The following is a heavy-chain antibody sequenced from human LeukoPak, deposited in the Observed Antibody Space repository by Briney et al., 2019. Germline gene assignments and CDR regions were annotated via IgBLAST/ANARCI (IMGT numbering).Heavy chain of an antibody. CDR1: GFTFSSYT. J-gene: IGHJ4*02. CDR3: VGNYYDSSGLDY. CDR2: ITTSDGNT. D-gene: IGHD3-22*01. V-gene: IGHV3-23*01. Sequence: GGSLRLSCAASGFTFSSYTMSWVRQAPGKGLEWVSTITTSDGNTYYADSVKGRFTVSRDNSKNTLYLQMNSLRAEDTAIYYCVGNYYDSSGLDYWGQETLVTVSS.